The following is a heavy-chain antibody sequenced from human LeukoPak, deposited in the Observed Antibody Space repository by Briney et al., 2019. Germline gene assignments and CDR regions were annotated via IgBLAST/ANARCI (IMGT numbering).Heavy chain of an antibody. Sequence: EASVKVSCKASGYTFTGYYMHWVRQAPGQGLEWMGWISAYNGNTNYAQKLQGRVTMATDTSTSTAYMELRSLRSDDTAVYYCARVYDYVWGSCSDWGQGTLVTVSS. CDR2: ISAYNGNT. CDR1: GYTFTGYY. CDR3: ARVYDYVWGSCSD. J-gene: IGHJ4*02. D-gene: IGHD3-16*01. V-gene: IGHV1-18*04.